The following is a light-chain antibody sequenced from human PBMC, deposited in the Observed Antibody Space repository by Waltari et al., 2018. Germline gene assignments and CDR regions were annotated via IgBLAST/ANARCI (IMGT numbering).Light chain of an antibody. CDR3: FSYAGSSTFK. V-gene: IGLV2-23*02. Sequence: SALTQPAPLSGSPGPSITIPCPGTRSHGRGYNFVSWDQHHPGQAPKLIIYEVTKRPLGVSDRFSGSKSDNTASLTISGLQAEDEADYYCFSYAGSSTFKFGGGTMLTVL. CDR2: EVT. J-gene: IGLJ2*01. CDR1: RSHGRGYNF.